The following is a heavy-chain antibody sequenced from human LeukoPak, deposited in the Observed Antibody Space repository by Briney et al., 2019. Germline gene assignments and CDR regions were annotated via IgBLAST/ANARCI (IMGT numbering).Heavy chain of an antibody. CDR1: GGSFSGYY. CDR2: VYYGGST. D-gene: IGHD3-10*01. CDR3: ASKTLPRSHLDDYYYMDV. Sequence: PSETLSLTCAVYGGSFSGYYWSWIRQPPGRGLEWLGTVYYGGSTYYSPSLRSRVTMSVDTSNNQFSLSLTSVTAADTAVYYCASKTLPRSHLDDYYYMDVWGKGTSVTVSS. J-gene: IGHJ6*03. V-gene: IGHV4-34*10.